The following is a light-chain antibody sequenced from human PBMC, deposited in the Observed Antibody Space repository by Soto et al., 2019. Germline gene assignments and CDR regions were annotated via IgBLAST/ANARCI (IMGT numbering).Light chain of an antibody. CDR3: QHRRFYARP. CDR2: KAS. V-gene: IGKV1-5*03. Sequence: DIQMTQSTSTLSASIGDGVTITCRASQTIDTWLAWYQQKPGKAHKLLIYKASSLQTGVPSRFSGSESGTELTLTITSLQPDDCETYYYQHRRFYARPLGQGTKV. J-gene: IGKJ1*01. CDR1: QTIDTW.